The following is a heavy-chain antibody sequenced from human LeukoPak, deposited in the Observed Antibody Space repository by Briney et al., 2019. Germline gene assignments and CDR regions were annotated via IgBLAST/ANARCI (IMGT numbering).Heavy chain of an antibody. CDR3: ARERTVYSSSWSDFDY. V-gene: IGHV3-21*01. CDR1: GFTFSSYS. CDR2: ISSSSSYI. Sequence: GGSLRLSCAASGFTFSSYSMNWVRQAPGKGLEWVSSISSSSSYIYYADSVKGRFTISRDNAKNSLYLQMNSLRAEDTAVYYCARERTVYSSSWSDFDYWGQGTLVTVSS. J-gene: IGHJ4*02. D-gene: IGHD6-13*01.